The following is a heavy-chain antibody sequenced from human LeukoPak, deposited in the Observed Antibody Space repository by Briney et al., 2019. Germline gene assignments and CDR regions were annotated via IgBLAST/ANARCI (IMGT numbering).Heavy chain of an antibody. CDR2: INHSGST. CDR3: ATPYDYVWGSYRYYWFDY. CDR1: GGSFSGYY. V-gene: IGHV4-34*01. Sequence: SETLSLTCAVYGGSFSGYYWSWIRQPPGKGLEWIGEINHSGSTNYNPSLKSRVTISVDTSKNQFSLKLSPVTAADTAVYYCATPYDYVWGSYRYYWFDYWGQGTLVTVSS. D-gene: IGHD3-16*02. J-gene: IGHJ4*02.